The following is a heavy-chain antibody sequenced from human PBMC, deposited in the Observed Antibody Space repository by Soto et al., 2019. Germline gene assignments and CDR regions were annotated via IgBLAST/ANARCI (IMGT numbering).Heavy chain of an antibody. CDR3: AKDQGSGVVLMVYAIPELPKEDYYGMDV. D-gene: IGHD2-8*01. J-gene: IGHJ6*02. CDR1: GFTFSSYA. CDR2: ISGSGGST. Sequence: PGGSLRLSCAASGFTFSSYAMSWVRQAPGKGLEWVSAISGSGGSTYYADSVKGRFTISRDNSENTLYLQMNSLRAEDTAVYYCAKDQGSGVVLMVYAIPELPKEDYYGMDVWGQGTTVTVSS. V-gene: IGHV3-23*01.